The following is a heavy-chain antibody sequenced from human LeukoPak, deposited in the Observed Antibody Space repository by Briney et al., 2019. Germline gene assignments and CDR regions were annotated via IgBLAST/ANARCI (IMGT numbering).Heavy chain of an antibody. D-gene: IGHD4-11*01. Sequence: GASLQISCKGSGSLFTSYWIGWVRPLPGKGLEWMGIIYPGDSDTRYSPSFQGQVTISADKSISTAYLQWSSLKASDTAMYYCARLYSNYGFGSGYFDLWGRGTLVTVSS. CDR3: ARLYSNYGFGSGYFDL. CDR1: GSLFTSYW. J-gene: IGHJ2*01. V-gene: IGHV5-51*01. CDR2: IYPGDSDT.